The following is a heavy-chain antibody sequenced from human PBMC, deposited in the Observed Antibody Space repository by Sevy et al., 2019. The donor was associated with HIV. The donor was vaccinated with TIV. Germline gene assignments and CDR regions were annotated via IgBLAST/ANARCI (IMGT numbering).Heavy chain of an antibody. D-gene: IGHD6-13*01. CDR3: ARVDSSSWNNWFDP. CDR1: GFTFSSYA. CDR2: ISYDGSNK. J-gene: IGHJ5*02. Sequence: QLGGSLRLSCAASGFTFSSYAMHWVRQAPGKGLEWVAVISYDGSNKYYADSVKGRFTISRDNSKNTLYLQMNSLRAEDTAVYYCARVDSSSWNNWFDPWGQGTLVTVSS. V-gene: IGHV3-30-3*01.